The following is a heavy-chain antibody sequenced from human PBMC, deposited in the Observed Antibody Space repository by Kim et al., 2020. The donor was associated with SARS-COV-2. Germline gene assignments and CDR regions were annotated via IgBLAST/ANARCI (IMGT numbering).Heavy chain of an antibody. J-gene: IGHJ4*02. CDR1: GGSFSSYA. Sequence: ASVKVSCKVSGGSFSSYATIWVRQAPGQGLEWMGGIIPISGKANYSQKFQGRVTITADESTSTAYMELNNLRSGDTAMYYCARAGGMTYCSSTSCYASWGQGTLVTVSS. D-gene: IGHD2-2*01. CDR2: IIPISGKA. V-gene: IGHV1-69*13. CDR3: ARAGGMTYCSSTSCYAS.